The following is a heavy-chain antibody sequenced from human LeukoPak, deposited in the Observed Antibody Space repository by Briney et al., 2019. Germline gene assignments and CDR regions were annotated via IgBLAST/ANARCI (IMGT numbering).Heavy chain of an antibody. CDR1: GGSVSSGGYY. D-gene: IGHD2-15*01. V-gene: IGHV4-31*03. Sequence: SQTLSLTCTVSGGSVSSGGYYWSWVRQHPGKGLEWIGYIYYSGSTYYNPSLESRLTISLDTSTNQFSLKLGAVTAADTAVYYCATAAYYFYVDVWGKGTAITVSS. CDR2: IYYSGST. CDR3: ATAAYYFYVDV. J-gene: IGHJ6*03.